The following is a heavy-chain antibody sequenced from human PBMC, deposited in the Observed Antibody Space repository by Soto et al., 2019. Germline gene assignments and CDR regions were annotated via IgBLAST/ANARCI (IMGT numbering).Heavy chain of an antibody. J-gene: IGHJ3*02. D-gene: IGHD3-22*01. CDR2: IYYSGST. CDR1: GGSFSGYY. Sequence: PSETLSLTCAVYGGSFSGYYWSWIRQPPGKGLEWIGYIYYSGSTNYNPSLKSRVTISVDTSKNQFSLKLSSVTAADTAVYYCARGIEDYYDSSGPHGAFDIWGQGTMVTVSS. V-gene: IGHV4-59*01. CDR3: ARGIEDYYDSSGPHGAFDI.